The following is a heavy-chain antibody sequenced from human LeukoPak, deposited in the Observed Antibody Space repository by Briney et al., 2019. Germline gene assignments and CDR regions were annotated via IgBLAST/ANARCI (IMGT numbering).Heavy chain of an antibody. V-gene: IGHV1-18*01. CDR3: ARDGYFDL. J-gene: IGHJ2*01. CDR2: ISAHNGNT. CDR1: GYTFTTHG. Sequence: ASVKFSCKASGYTFTTHGIAWVRQAPGQGLEWMGWISAHNGNTNYGQSLQGRVTMTTDTSTNTAYMKLRSLRSDDTAVYYCARDGYFDLWGRGTLVTVSS.